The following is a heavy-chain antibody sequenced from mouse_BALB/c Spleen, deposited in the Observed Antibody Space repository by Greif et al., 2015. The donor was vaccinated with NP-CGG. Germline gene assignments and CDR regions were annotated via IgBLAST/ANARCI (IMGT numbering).Heavy chain of an antibody. J-gene: IGHJ3*01. V-gene: IGHV7-3*02. CDR1: GFTFTDYY. Sequence: EVQGVESGGGLVQPGGSLRLSCATSGFTFTDYYVSWVRQPPGKALEWLGFIRNKANGYTTEYSASVKGRFTISRDNSQSILYLQMNTLRAEDSATYYCARDEGGRRFAYWGQGTLVTVSA. CDR3: ARDEGGRRFAY. D-gene: IGHD3-3*01. CDR2: IRNKANGYTT.